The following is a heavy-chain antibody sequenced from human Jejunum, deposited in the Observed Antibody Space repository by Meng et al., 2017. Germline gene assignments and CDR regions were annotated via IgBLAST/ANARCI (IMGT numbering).Heavy chain of an antibody. CDR2: ISHLRPV. V-gene: IGHV4-34*01. Sequence: QVRFQRWGAGVLNPRGPRPLPCPVHGGSLSGYYWSWYRQPHGKRLEWLGEISHLRPVIYIQSLESRITISMDTSRNQFSLNLISVTAADTAVYYCARDRYCSGTTCHSNSFDPWGQGTLVTVSS. D-gene: IGHD2-2*01. J-gene: IGHJ5*02. CDR3: ARDRYCSGTTCHSNSFDP. CDR1: GGSLSGYY.